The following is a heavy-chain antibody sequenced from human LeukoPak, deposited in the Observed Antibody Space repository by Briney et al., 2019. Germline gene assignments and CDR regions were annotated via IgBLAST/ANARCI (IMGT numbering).Heavy chain of an antibody. D-gene: IGHD4-11*01. CDR2: IYYSGST. J-gene: IGHJ3*02. V-gene: IGHV4-39*07. Sequence: SETLSLTCTVSGGSISSSSYYWGWIRQPPGKGLEWIGSIYYSGSTYYNPSLKSRVTISVDTSKNQFSLKLSSVTVADTAVYYCARVYRAWVAFDIWGQGTMVTVSS. CDR1: GGSISSSSYY. CDR3: ARVYRAWVAFDI.